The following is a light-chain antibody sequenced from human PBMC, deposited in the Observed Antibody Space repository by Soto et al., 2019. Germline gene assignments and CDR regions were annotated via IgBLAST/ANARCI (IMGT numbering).Light chain of an antibody. CDR3: QQYNSYTWT. Sequence: TQMTQYPLSLSASVGEKIIITCRASRDVGSDVSWYQQKPGKAPKLLIYDASSLESGVPSRFSGSGSGTEFTLTISSLQPDDFATYYCQQYNSYTWTFGQGTKVDIK. CDR1: RDVGSD. V-gene: IGKV1-13*02. J-gene: IGKJ1*01. CDR2: DAS.